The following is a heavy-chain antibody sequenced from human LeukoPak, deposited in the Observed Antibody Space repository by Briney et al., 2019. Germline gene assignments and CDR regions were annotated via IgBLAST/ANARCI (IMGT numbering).Heavy chain of an antibody. V-gene: IGHV3-48*01. CDR1: GFTFSSYS. D-gene: IGHD3-16*01. CDR3: AREDSDYVTYNWFDP. Sequence: GGSLRLSCAASGFTFSSYSMNWVRQAPGKGLEWVSYIRSSSSTIYYADSVKGRFTISRDNAKNSLYLQMNSLRAEDTAVYYCAREDSDYVTYNWFDPWGQGTLVTVSS. J-gene: IGHJ5*02. CDR2: IRSSSSTI.